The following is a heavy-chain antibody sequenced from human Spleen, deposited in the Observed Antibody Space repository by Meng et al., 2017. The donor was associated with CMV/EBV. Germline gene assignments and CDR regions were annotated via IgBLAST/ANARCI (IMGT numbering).Heavy chain of an antibody. Sequence: ASVKVSCKASGYTFTRYGIVWVRQAPGQGLEWMGWISAYNGNTNYRQKLQGRVNMTTDTSTSTVYMELMILRTDDTAVYYCARDFNTHSYYGSGSYYLVGYWGQGTLVTVSS. V-gene: IGHV1-18*01. CDR3: ARDFNTHSYYGSGSYYLVGY. J-gene: IGHJ4*02. D-gene: IGHD3-10*01. CDR1: GYTFTRYG. CDR2: ISAYNGNT.